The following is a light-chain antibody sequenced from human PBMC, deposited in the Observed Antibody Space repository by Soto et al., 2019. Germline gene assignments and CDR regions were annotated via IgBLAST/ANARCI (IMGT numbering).Light chain of an antibody. CDR3: QQYYSYPT. CDR2: GAS. Sequence: EIVLTQSPGTQSLSPGERVTLSFRASESVGSNLAWYQQKPGQAPRLLIHGASKRATGIPARFSGSGSGTDFTLTISCLQSEDFATYYCQQYYSYPTFGQGTRLEIK. V-gene: IGKV3-15*01. CDR1: ESVGSN. J-gene: IGKJ5*01.